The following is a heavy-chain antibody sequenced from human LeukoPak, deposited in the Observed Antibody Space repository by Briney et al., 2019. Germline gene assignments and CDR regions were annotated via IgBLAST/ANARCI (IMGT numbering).Heavy chain of an antibody. D-gene: IGHD2-15*01. CDR3: AKAGYCSGGSCYFGAFDI. CDR2: ISGSGGST. V-gene: IGHV3-23*01. Sequence: GGSLRLSCAASGFTFSSYAMSWVRQAPGKGLEWVSAISGSGGSTYYADSVKGRFTTSRDNSKNTLYLQMNSLRAEDTAVYYCAKAGYCSGGSCYFGAFDIWGQGTVVTVSS. J-gene: IGHJ3*02. CDR1: GFTFSSYA.